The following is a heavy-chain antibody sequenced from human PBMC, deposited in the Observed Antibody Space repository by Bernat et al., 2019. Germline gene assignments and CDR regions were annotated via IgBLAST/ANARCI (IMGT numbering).Heavy chain of an antibody. CDR2: ISYDGSNK. CDR3: VKDRDSGSYLYYFDY. CDR1: GFTFSSYG. Sequence: QVQLVESGGGVVQPGRSLRLSCAASGFTFSSYGMHWVRQAPGKGLEWVAVISYDGSNKYYADSVKGRFTISRDNSKNTLYLQMNSLRAEDTAVYYCVKDRDSGSYLYYFDYWGQGTLVTVSS. V-gene: IGHV3-30*18. J-gene: IGHJ4*02. D-gene: IGHD1-26*01.